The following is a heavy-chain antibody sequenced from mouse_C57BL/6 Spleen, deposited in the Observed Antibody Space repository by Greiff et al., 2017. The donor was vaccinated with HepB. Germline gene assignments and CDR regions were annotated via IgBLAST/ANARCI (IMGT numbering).Heavy chain of an antibody. D-gene: IGHD2-4*01. CDR1: GFTFSSYG. J-gene: IGHJ4*01. V-gene: IGHV5-6*01. Sequence: EVKLVESGGDLVKPGGSLKLSCAASGFTFSSYGMSWVRQTPDKRLEWVATISSGGSYTYYPDSVKGRFTISRDNAKNTLYLQMSSLKSEDTAMYYCASLYYDYDGYAMDYWGQGTSVTVSS. CDR3: ASLYYDYDGYAMDY. CDR2: ISSGGSYT.